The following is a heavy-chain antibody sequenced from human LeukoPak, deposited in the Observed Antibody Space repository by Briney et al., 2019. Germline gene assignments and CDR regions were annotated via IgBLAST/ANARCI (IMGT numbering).Heavy chain of an antibody. Sequence: GGSLRLSCTTSGFTFTNYGINWVRQAPGKGLEWVAAIWYDGSKTSYTDSVRGRFTVSRDISKNTVYLQMNGLKAEDTAVYYCARDDCSTTPCYAYWGQGTLVTVSS. CDR3: ARDDCSTTPCYAY. CDR2: IWYDGSKT. V-gene: IGHV3-33*01. J-gene: IGHJ4*02. D-gene: IGHD2-2*01. CDR1: GFTFTNYG.